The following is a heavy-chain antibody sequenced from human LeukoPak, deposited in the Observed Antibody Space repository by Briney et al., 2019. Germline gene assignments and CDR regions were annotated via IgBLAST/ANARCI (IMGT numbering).Heavy chain of an antibody. CDR2: IYYSGST. Sequence: SETLSLTCTVSGGSISSSSYYWGWIRQPPGKGLEWIGSIYYSGSTYYNPSLKSRVTLPVDTSKNQFSLKVSSVTAADTAVYYCAILAGYRVPYWGQGSLVIVSS. D-gene: IGHD5-24*01. CDR3: AILAGYRVPY. V-gene: IGHV4-39*01. CDR1: GGSISSSSYY. J-gene: IGHJ4*02.